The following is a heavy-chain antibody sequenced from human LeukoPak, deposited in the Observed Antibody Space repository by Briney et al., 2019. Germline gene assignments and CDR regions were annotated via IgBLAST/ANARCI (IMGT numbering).Heavy chain of an antibody. V-gene: IGHV4-39*01. CDR2: IHYSGST. CDR1: GGSISSSSYY. J-gene: IGHJ4*02. D-gene: IGHD3-22*01. CDR3: ATLDDTSGYYFDY. Sequence: PSETLSFTCTVSGGSISSSSYYWGWIRQPPGKGLEWIGSIHYSGSTYYNPSLKSRVTISVDTSKNQFSLKLSSVTAADTAVYYCATLDDTSGYYFDYWGRGTLVTVSS.